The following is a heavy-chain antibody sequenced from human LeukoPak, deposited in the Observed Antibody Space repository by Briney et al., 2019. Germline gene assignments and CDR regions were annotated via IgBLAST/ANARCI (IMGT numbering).Heavy chain of an antibody. J-gene: IGHJ5*02. CDR1: GGSISSGTYH. CDR3: ARHRFVIVRGEGWFDP. CDR2: ISYTRTT. Sequence: SETLSLTCTVSGGSISSGTYHWGWIRQPPGKGLEWIGSISYTRTTYYTPSLKSRVTVSVDTSKNQFSLQLSSVTAADTAVYYCARHRFVIVRGEGWFDPWGQGTLVTVSS. V-gene: IGHV4-39*01. D-gene: IGHD3-10*01.